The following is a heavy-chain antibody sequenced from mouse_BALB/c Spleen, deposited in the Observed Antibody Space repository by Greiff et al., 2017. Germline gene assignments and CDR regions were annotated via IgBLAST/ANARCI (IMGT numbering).Heavy chain of an antibody. Sequence: EVKLVESGGGLVKPGGSLKLSCAASGFTFNTYAMNWVRQAPGKGLEWVARIRSKSNNYATYYADSVKDRFTISRDDSQSMLYLQMNNLKTEDTAMYYCVSYRRFAYWGQGTLVTVSA. CDR2: IRSKSNNYAT. J-gene: IGHJ3*01. D-gene: IGHD2-14*01. CDR1: GFTFNTYA. CDR3: VSYRRFAY. V-gene: IGHV10-1*02.